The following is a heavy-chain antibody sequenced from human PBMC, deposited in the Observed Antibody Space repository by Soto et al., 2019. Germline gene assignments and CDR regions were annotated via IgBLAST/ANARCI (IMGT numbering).Heavy chain of an antibody. Sequence: QTGGSLRLSCAASGFTFSSYWMSWVRQAPGKGLEWVANIKQDGSEKYYVDSVKGRFTISRDNAKNSLYLQMNSLRAEDTAVYYCASGGGYSSGWPSDFDYWGQGTLVTVSS. CDR1: GFTFSSYW. J-gene: IGHJ4*02. D-gene: IGHD6-19*01. CDR2: IKQDGSEK. V-gene: IGHV3-7*03. CDR3: ASGGGYSSGWPSDFDY.